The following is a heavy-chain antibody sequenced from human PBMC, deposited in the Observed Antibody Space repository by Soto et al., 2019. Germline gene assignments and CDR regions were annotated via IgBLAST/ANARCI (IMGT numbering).Heavy chain of an antibody. J-gene: IGHJ6*02. CDR1: GYTFTGYY. CDR3: ARFKGYSSGWYAPHYYYGMDV. Sequence: ASVKVSCKASGYTFTGYYMRWVRQAPGQGLEWMGWINPNSGGTNYAQKFQGRVTMTRDTSISTAYMELSRLRSDDTAVYYCARFKGYSSGWYAPHYYYGMDVWGQGTTVTVSS. CDR2: INPNSGGT. V-gene: IGHV1-2*02. D-gene: IGHD6-19*01.